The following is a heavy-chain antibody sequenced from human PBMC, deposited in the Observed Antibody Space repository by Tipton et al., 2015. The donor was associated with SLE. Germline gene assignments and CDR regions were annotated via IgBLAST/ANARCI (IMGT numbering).Heavy chain of an antibody. CDR1: GLTFGDSA. V-gene: IGHV3-9*01. J-gene: IGHJ4*02. D-gene: IGHD2-21*01. CDR3: AKGSQGVVIAPVDH. Sequence: SLRLSCAASGLTFGDSAMDWVRQAPGKGLEWVSGTSWNSGTIVYADSVKGRFTISRDNAKNSLYLQMNSLRPEDTAFYYCAKGSQGVVIAPVDHWGQGTLVTV. CDR2: TSWNSGTI.